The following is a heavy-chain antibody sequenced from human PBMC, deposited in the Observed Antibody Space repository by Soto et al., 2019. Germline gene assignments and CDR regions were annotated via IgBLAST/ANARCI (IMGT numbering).Heavy chain of an antibody. V-gene: IGHV4-30-2*06. CDR1: GASISYGGFS. J-gene: IGHJ4*02. CDR3: ARGGGYDSFDY. D-gene: IGHD5-12*01. CDR2: ISHLENT. Sequence: SETLSLTCTVSGASISYGGFSWSWIRQSPGKGLEWIGYISHLENTYLHPSFKSRLTMSIDRTRNRFSLKLSSVTAADMAVYYCARGGGYDSFDYWGQGVLVTVSS.